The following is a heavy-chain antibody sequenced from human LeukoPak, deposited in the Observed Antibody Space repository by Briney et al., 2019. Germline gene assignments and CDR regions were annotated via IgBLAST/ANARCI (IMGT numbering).Heavy chain of an antibody. CDR2: INWNGGST. D-gene: IGHD1-26*01. Sequence: GGSLRLSCAASGFTFDDYGMSWVPQAPGKGLEWGSGINWNGGSTGYADSVKGRFTISRDNAKNSRYLEMNSLRAEDTGLYYCASVSFYFDYWGQGTLVTVSS. J-gene: IGHJ4*02. CDR1: GFTFDDYG. V-gene: IGHV3-20*04. CDR3: ASVSFYFDY.